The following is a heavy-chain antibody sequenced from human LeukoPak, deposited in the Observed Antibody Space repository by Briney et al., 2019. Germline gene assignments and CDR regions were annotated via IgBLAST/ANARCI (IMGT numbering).Heavy chain of an antibody. CDR3: SRENGAFSPFGY. D-gene: IGHD2-8*01. J-gene: IGHJ4*02. CDR2: ISLTGLT. CDR1: GGSISNTNW. V-gene: IGHV4-4*02. Sequence: SGTLSLTCGVSGGSISNTNWWSWVRQPPGQGLEWIGEISLTGLTHYNPSLESRVTVSLDKSKNQLSLNMTSVTAADTAVYYCSRENGAFSPFGYWGQGTLVTVLS.